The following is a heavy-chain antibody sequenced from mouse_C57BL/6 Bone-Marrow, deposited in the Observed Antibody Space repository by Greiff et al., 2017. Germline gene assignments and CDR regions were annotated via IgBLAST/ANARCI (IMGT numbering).Heavy chain of an antibody. Sequence: EVQLQQSGTVLARPGASVKMSCKTSGYTFTSYWMHWVKQRPGQGLEWIGAIYPGNSDTSYNQKFKGKAKLTAVTSASTAYMELSSLTNEDSAVYYGTRETVLAYYYAMDYWGQGTSVTVSS. CDR3: TRETVLAYYYAMDY. V-gene: IGHV1-5*01. CDR1: GYTFTSYW. D-gene: IGHD1-1*01. J-gene: IGHJ4*01. CDR2: IYPGNSDT.